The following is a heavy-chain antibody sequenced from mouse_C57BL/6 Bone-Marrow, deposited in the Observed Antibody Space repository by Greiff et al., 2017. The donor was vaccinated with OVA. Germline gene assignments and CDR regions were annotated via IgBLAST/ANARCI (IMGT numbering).Heavy chain of an antibody. CDR3: ARGADY. Sequence: EVQGVESGGGLVKPGGSLKLSCAASGFTFSSYAMSWVRQTPEKSLEWVATISDGGSYTYYADNVKGKFTIARDNATSNLYLQMSHLKSEDTAMYYYARGADYWGQGTTLTVSS. CDR1: GFTFSSYA. CDR2: ISDGGSYT. V-gene: IGHV5-4*01. J-gene: IGHJ2*01.